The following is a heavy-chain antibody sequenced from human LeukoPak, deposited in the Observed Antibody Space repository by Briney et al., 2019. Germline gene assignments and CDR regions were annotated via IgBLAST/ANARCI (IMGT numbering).Heavy chain of an antibody. J-gene: IGHJ5*02. D-gene: IGHD4-11*01. CDR2: ISGSGGST. Sequence: PGGSLRLSCAASGFTFSSYAMSWVRQAPGKGLEWVSAISGSGGSTYYADSVKGRFTISRDNSKNTLYLQMSSLRAEDTAVYYCATYSNGPLRSLNWFDPWGQGTLVTVSS. V-gene: IGHV3-23*01. CDR3: ATYSNGPLRSLNWFDP. CDR1: GFTFSSYA.